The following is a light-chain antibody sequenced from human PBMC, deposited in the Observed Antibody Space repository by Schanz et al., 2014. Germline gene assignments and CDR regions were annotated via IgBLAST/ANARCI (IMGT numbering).Light chain of an antibody. Sequence: QSALTQPASVSGSPGQSITISCTGTSSDVGVYNYVSWYQQRPGKAPKVMIYEGSKRPSGVSNRFSGSKSGNTASLTISGLQAEDEADYYCCSYAGTNTRRWVFGGGTKLTVL. V-gene: IGLV2-23*01. CDR2: EGS. J-gene: IGLJ3*02. CDR1: SSDVGVYNY. CDR3: CSYAGTNTRRWV.